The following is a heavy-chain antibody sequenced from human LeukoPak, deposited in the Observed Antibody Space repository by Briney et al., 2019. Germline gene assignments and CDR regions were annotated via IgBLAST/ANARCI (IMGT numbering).Heavy chain of an antibody. CDR3: ARRDSSGWYDAFDI. Sequence: SETLSLTCTVSGGSISSSSYHWGWIRQPPGKGLEWIGSIYYSGSTYYNPSLKSRVTISVDTSKNQFSLRLSSVTAADTAVYYCARRDSSGWYDAFDIWGQGTMVTVSS. D-gene: IGHD6-19*01. CDR1: GGSISSSSYH. CDR2: IYYSGST. V-gene: IGHV4-39*01. J-gene: IGHJ3*02.